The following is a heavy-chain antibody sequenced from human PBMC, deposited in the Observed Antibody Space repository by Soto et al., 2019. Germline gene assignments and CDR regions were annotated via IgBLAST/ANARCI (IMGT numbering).Heavy chain of an antibody. D-gene: IGHD5-12*01. CDR3: GTTAWQQAFHY. CDR1: GDSVSSDSYY. Sequence: QVQLQESGPGLVKPSETLSLSCTVSGDSVSSDSYYWNWIRQPPWKGLEWIGYIYYTGSTIYNPSLKSRVTISIDTSKNQLSLKLTSVTAADTAVYYCGTTAWQQAFHYCGQGTLVSVSS. V-gene: IGHV4-61*01. J-gene: IGHJ4*02. CDR2: IYYTGST.